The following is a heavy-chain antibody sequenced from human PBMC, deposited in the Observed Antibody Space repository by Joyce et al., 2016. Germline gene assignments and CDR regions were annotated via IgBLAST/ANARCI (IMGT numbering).Heavy chain of an antibody. D-gene: IGHD6-19*01. J-gene: IGHJ4*02. CDR3: AQCQVAGWYHVDN. CDR2: LGHTGVDT. V-gene: IGHV3-23*01. CDR1: GFTFSRFA. Sequence: EVQLLQSGGGLVQPGGSLRLSCEASGFTFSRFAMSWVRQVPGKVLECVSSLGHTGVDTYDADAVKVRFTISRDNSKNTLYLATGGLRVEDTAIYYCAQCQVAGWYHVDNWGQGTPIIVSS.